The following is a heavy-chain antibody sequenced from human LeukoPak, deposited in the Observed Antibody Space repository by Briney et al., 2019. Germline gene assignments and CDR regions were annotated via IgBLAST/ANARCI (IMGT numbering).Heavy chain of an antibody. D-gene: IGHD2-21*02. V-gene: IGHV3-23*01. CDR3: AKGAAHTVAVTATASGLFDY. CDR1: GFTFSSYA. Sequence: PGGSLRLSCAASGFTFSSYAMSWVRQAPGKGLEWVSAISDSGGSTHHADSVKGRFTISRDNSRNTVYLQMSSLRVEDTAVYYCAKGAAHTVAVTATASGLFDYWGQGTLVTVSS. CDR2: ISDSGGST. J-gene: IGHJ4*02.